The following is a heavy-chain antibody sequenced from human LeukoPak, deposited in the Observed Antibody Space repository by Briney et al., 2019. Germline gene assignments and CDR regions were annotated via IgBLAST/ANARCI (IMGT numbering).Heavy chain of an antibody. Sequence: GGSLRLSCAASGFTFSSYAMSWVRQAPGKWLEWVSAISGSGGSTYYADSVKGRFTISRDNAKDSLYLQMNSLRAEDTALYYCARGSPPKGHAFDIWGQGTMVTVSS. CDR2: ISGSGGST. CDR1: GFTFSSYA. CDR3: ARGSPPKGHAFDI. J-gene: IGHJ3*02. V-gene: IGHV3-23*01.